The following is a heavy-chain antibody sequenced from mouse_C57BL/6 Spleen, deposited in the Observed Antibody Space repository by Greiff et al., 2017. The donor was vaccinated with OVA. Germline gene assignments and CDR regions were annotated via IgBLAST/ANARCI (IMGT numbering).Heavy chain of an antibody. Sequence: EVKLQESGGGLVKPGGSLKLSCAASGFTFSSYAMSWVRQTPEKRLEWVATISDGGSYTYYPDNVKGRFTISRDNAKNNLYLQMSHLKSEDTAMYYCARDQSLDYWGQGTTRTVSS. D-gene: IGHD1-3*01. J-gene: IGHJ2*01. CDR1: GFTFSSYA. V-gene: IGHV5-4*01. CDR3: ARDQSLDY. CDR2: ISDGGSYT.